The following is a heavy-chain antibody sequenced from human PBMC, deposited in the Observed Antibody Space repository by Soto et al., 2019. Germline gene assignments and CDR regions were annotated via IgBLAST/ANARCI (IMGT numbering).Heavy chain of an antibody. Sequence: QVQLVQSGAEVKKPGASVKVSCKASGYTFTNYGISWVRQAPGQGLEWMGWISAYNGNTKYAQKPQGRVTMTTDTSASTAYMGRRRLRSDDTGVYYCARDSPPVGYWGQGTLVTVSS. CDR1: GYTFTNYG. V-gene: IGHV1-18*01. J-gene: IGHJ4*02. CDR2: ISAYNGNT. CDR3: ARDSPPVGY.